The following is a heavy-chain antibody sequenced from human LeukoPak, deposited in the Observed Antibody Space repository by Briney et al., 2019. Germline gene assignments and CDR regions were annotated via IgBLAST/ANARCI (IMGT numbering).Heavy chain of an antibody. CDR2: IYTSGST. V-gene: IGHV4-4*07. J-gene: IGHJ5*02. D-gene: IGHD3-3*01. CDR3: ARDNYFYDFWSGYRTGNWFDP. CDR1: GGSISGYY. Sequence: PSETLSLTCTVSGGSISGYYWSWIRQPAGKGLEWIGRIYTSGSTNYNPSLKSRVTMSVDTSKNQFSLKLSSVTAADTAVYYCARDNYFYDFWSGYRTGNWFDPWGQGTLVTVSS.